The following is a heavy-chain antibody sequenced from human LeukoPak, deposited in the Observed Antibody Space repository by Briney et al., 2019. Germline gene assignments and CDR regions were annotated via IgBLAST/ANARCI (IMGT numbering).Heavy chain of an antibody. J-gene: IGHJ4*02. CDR2: INPNSGGT. D-gene: IGHD5-18*01. CDR3: AVGKVDTAMVTDY. Sequence: ASVKVSRKASGYTLTGYYMHWVRQAPGQGLEWMGWINPNSGGTNYAQKFQGRVTMTRDTSISTAYMELSRLRSDDTAVYYCAVGKVDTAMVTDYWGQGTLVTVFS. CDR1: GYTLTGYY. V-gene: IGHV1-2*02.